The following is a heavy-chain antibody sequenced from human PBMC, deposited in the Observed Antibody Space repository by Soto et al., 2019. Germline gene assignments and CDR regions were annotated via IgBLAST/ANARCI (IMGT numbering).Heavy chain of an antibody. J-gene: IGHJ6*03. D-gene: IGHD6-13*01. CDR3: ATALKGQQLTPPSYYYYYMDV. CDR2: FDPEDGET. CDR1: GYTLTELS. Sequence: GASGKVSCKVSGYTLTELSLPWGRQAPGKGVEWMGGFDPEDGETIYAQKFQGRVTMTEDTSTDTAYMELSSLRSEDTAVYYCATALKGQQLTPPSYYYYYMDVWGKGTTVTVSS. V-gene: IGHV1-24*01.